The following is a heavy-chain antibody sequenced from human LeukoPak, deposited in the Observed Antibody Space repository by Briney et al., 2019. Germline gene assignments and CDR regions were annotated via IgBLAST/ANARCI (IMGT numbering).Heavy chain of an antibody. J-gene: IGHJ4*02. CDR3: ANSPDGAFDY. CDR1: GFTFSSYA. V-gene: IGHV3-23*01. CDR2: ISGSGGST. Sequence: GGSLRLSCAASGFTFSSYAMGWVRQAPGKGLEWVSAISGSGGSTYYADSVKGRFTISRDNSKNTLYLHMNSLRAEDTAVYYCANSPDGAFDYWGQGTLGTVSA.